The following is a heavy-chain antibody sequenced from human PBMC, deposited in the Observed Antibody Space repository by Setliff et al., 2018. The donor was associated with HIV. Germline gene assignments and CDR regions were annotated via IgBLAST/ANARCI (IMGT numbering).Heavy chain of an antibody. CDR3: ARVGITGTTLHPY. Sequence: PGGSLRPSCAASGFTFSSYEMDWFRQAPGKGLEWVSYITGSSDTIYYADSVKGRFTISRDNAKNSLYLQMNTLRAEDTAVYYCARVGITGTTLHPYWGQGTLVTVSS. D-gene: IGHD1-7*01. V-gene: IGHV3-48*03. CDR1: GFTFSSYE. CDR2: ITGSSDTI. J-gene: IGHJ4*02.